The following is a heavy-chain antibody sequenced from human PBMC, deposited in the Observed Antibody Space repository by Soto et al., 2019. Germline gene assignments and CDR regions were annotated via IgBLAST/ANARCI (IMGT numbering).Heavy chain of an antibody. CDR1: GFTFSDYY. D-gene: IGHD6-19*01. J-gene: IGHJ3*02. CDR2: ISSSSSYT. CDR3: ARDYPTRYSSGWYITPDAFDI. Sequence: GGSLRLSCAASGFTFSDYYMSWIRQAPGKGLEWVSYISSSSSYTNYADPVKGRFTISRDNAKNSLYLQMNSLRAEDTAVYYCARDYPTRYSSGWYITPDAFDIWGQGTMVTVSS. V-gene: IGHV3-11*06.